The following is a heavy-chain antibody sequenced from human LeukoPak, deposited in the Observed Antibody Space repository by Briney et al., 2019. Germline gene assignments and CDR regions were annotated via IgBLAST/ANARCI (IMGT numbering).Heavy chain of an antibody. CDR3: ARVQYSSSVDS. Sequence: SETLSLTCTVSGYSISSGYYWGWIRQPPGKGLEWIGSIYHSGSTYYNPSLKSRVTISVDTSKNQFSLKLSSVTAADTAVYYCARVQYSSSVDSWGQGTLVTVSS. J-gene: IGHJ4*02. D-gene: IGHD6-6*01. V-gene: IGHV4-38-2*02. CDR2: IYHSGST. CDR1: GYSISSGYY.